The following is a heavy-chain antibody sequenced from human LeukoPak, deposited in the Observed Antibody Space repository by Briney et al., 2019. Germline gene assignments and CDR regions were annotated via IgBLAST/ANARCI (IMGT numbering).Heavy chain of an antibody. V-gene: IGHV4-34*01. J-gene: IGHJ5*02. CDR2: INHSGST. Sequence: KPSETLSLTCAVYGGSFSNYYWSWIRQPPGMGLEWIGEINHSGSTNYNPSLKSRVTFSVDTSKNQFYLNLSSVTAADTAVYYCARGSSGWYGGWFDPWGQGALVTVSS. D-gene: IGHD6-19*01. CDR1: GGSFSNYY. CDR3: ARGSSGWYGGWFDP.